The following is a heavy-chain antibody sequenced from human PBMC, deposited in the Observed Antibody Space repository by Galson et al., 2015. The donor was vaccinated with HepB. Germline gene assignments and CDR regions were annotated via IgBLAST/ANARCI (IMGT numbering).Heavy chain of an antibody. CDR3: ARGPGRMAQFDY. D-gene: IGHD2-8*01. V-gene: IGHV3-21*01. J-gene: IGHJ4*02. CDR2: ISSSSSYI. CDR1: GFTFSSYS. Sequence: SLRLSCAASGFTFSSYSMNCVRQAPGKGLEWVSSISSSSSYIYYADSVKGRFTISRDNAKNSLYLQMNSLRAEDTAVYYCARGPGRMAQFDYWGQGTLVTVSS.